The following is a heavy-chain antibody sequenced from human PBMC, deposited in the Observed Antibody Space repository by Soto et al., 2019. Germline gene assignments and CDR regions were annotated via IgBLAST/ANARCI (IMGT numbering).Heavy chain of an antibody. V-gene: IGHV3-21*01. Sequence: EVQLVESGGGLVKPGGSLRLSCAASGFTFSSYSMNWVRQAPGKGLEWVSSISSSSSYIYYADSVKGRFTSSRDNAKNSLYLQMNSLRAEDTAVYYCAREGAVAGAGGFDYWGQGTLVTVSS. J-gene: IGHJ4*02. D-gene: IGHD6-19*01. CDR3: AREGAVAGAGGFDY. CDR2: ISSSSSYI. CDR1: GFTFSSYS.